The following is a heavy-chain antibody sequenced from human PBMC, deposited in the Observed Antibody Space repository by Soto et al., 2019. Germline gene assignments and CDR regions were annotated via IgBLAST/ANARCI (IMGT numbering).Heavy chain of an antibody. Sequence: EVQLLESGGGLVQPGGSLRLSCAVSGFTFSNYAMNWVRQAPGKGLEWVSAISGSGGSTYYADSVKGRFNISRDNSANTLYLQMNSLRAEDTAVYYCAKREGGYSGTYRGDMDVWGQGTTVTVSS. CDR1: GFTFSNYA. V-gene: IGHV3-23*01. D-gene: IGHD1-26*01. J-gene: IGHJ6*02. CDR2: ISGSGGST. CDR3: AKREGGYSGTYRGDMDV.